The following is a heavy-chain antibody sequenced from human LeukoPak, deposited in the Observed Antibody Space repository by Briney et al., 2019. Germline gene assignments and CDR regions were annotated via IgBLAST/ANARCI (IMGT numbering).Heavy chain of an antibody. CDR1: GGSISSGDYY. V-gene: IGHV4-30-4*02. CDR2: IYYSGST. D-gene: IGHD2-2*01. J-gene: IGHJ4*02. Sequence: SETLSLTCTVSGGSISSGDYYWSWIRQPPGKGLEWIGYIYYSGSTYYNPSLKSRVTISVDTSKNQFSLKLSSVTAADTAVYYCAGHYCSSTSCPIDYWGQGTLVTVSS. CDR3: AGHYCSSTSCPIDY.